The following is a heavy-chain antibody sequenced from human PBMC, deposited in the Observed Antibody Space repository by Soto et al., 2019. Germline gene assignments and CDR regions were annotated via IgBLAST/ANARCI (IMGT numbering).Heavy chain of an antibody. CDR3: ATRPHDGSRRSPLDY. CDR1: GITFSSHV. Sequence: EVQLLESGGGLVQPGGSLRLSCEASGITFSSHVMSWVRQAPCNGLEWVSSIGDSGGSTDYADSVKGRFTISRDNSRNTVYLQVSSLRAEDAAVYFCATRPHDGSRRSPLDYWGQGILVTVSS. D-gene: IGHD3-16*01. CDR2: IGDSGGST. V-gene: IGHV3-23*01. J-gene: IGHJ4*02.